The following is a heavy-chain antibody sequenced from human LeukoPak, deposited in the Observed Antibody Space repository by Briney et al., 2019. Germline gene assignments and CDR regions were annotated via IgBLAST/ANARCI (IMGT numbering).Heavy chain of an antibody. CDR2: INHSGST. V-gene: IGHV4-34*01. CDR3: ARDRMGATNP. D-gene: IGHD1-26*01. Sequence: SETLSLTCAVYGGSFSGYYWSWIRQPPGKGLEWIGEINHSGSTNYNPSLKSRVTISVDTSKNQFSLQLNSVTPEGTAVYYCARDRMGATNPWGQGTLVTVSS. CDR1: GGSFSGYY. J-gene: IGHJ5*02.